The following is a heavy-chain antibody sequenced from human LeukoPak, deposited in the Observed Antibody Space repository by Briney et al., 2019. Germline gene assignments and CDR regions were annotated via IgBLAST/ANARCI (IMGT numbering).Heavy chain of an antibody. Sequence: AGGSLRLSCVAAGFTFRSYSMNWVRQAPGKGLEWVSSISGSSTYIYYADSVKGRFTISRDNANNSLYLQMNSPRADDTAVYYCARDLNYDILTGSLRAYFNSCGQGTRVTVSS. CDR1: GFTFRSYS. CDR3: ARDLNYDILTGSLRAYFNS. V-gene: IGHV3-21*01. CDR2: ISGSSTYI. J-gene: IGHJ4*02. D-gene: IGHD3-9*01.